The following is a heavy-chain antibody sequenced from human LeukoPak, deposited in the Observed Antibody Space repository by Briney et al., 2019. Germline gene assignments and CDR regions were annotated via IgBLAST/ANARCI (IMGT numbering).Heavy chain of an antibody. D-gene: IGHD6-19*01. Sequence: GGSLRLSCAASAFTFSSYSMNWVRQAPGKGLEWVSSISSSGSYIYYADSVKGRFTISRDNSKNTLYLQMNSLRAEDTALYYCARALTVAGYYHYYMDVWGKGTTVTVSS. CDR1: AFTFSSYS. V-gene: IGHV3-21*04. CDR3: ARALTVAGYYHYYMDV. J-gene: IGHJ6*03. CDR2: ISSSGSYI.